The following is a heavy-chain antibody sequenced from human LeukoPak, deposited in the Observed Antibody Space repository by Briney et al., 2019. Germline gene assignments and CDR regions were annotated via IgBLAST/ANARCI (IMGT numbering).Heavy chain of an antibody. CDR2: ISYDGSKE. CDR3: ARDIFVWNVSSCPVCDAFDL. CDR1: GFTFSSYS. V-gene: IGHV3-30*03. Sequence: GGSLRLSCAASGFTFSSYSMNWVRQAPGKGLEWVAVISYDGSKEYYVDSVKGRFTISRDNSKNTLYLQMSSLRSEDTAVYYCARDIFVWNVSSCPVCDAFDLWGQGTMVTVSS. D-gene: IGHD1-1*01. J-gene: IGHJ3*01.